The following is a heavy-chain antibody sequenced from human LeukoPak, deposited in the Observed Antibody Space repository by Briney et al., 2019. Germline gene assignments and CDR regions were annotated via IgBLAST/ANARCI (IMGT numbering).Heavy chain of an antibody. Sequence: GGSLRLSCAASGFTFSSYAMSWVRQAPGKGLEWASAISGSGGSTYYADSVKGRFTISSDSSKNTLYLQMNSLRAEDTAVYYCAKDWTSKYYYYYGMDVRGQGTTVTVSS. CDR1: GFTFSSYA. V-gene: IGHV3-23*01. CDR3: AKDWTSKYYYYYGMDV. D-gene: IGHD1-1*01. J-gene: IGHJ6*02. CDR2: ISGSGGST.